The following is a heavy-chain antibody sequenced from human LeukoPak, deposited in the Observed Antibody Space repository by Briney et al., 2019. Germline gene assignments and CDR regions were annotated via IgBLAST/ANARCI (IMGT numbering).Heavy chain of an antibody. CDR1: GFIFNEAW. CDR2: INHNGNVN. CDR3: ARGGGLDV. D-gene: IGHD3-16*01. V-gene: IGHV3-7*03. J-gene: IGHJ6*02. Sequence: GGSLRLSCAASGFIFNEAWMNWVRQAPGKGLEWVASINHNGNVNYYVDSVKGRFTISRDNAKNSLYLQMSNLRAEDTAVYFCARGGGLDVWGQGATVTVSS.